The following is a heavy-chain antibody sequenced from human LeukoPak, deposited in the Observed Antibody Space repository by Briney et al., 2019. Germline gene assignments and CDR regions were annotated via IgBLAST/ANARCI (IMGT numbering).Heavy chain of an antibody. J-gene: IGHJ4*02. D-gene: IGHD3-10*01. CDR3: ARVNGVVRGVNDY. V-gene: IGHV1-2*06. CDR2: INPNSGGT. Sequence: VKVSCKAFWYTFTGYYMHWVRQAPGQGLEWMGRINPNSGGTNYAQKFQGRVTMTRDTSISTAYMELSRLRSDDTAVYYCARVNGVVRGVNDYWGQGTLVTVSS. CDR1: WYTFTGYY.